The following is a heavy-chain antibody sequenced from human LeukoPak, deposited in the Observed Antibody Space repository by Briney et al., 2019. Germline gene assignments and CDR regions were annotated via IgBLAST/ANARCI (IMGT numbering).Heavy chain of an antibody. CDR3: AKAGGSESSVLGIAEYFQH. J-gene: IGHJ1*01. V-gene: IGHV3-30*18. D-gene: IGHD3-10*01. CDR2: ISYEGSNK. Sequence: GRSLRLSCAASGFTFSSYGMHWVRQAPGKGLEGVAVISYEGSNKYYADSVKGRFTISRDNSKNTLYLQMNSLRAEDTAVYYCAKAGGSESSVLGIAEYFQHWGQGTLVTVSS. CDR1: GFTFSSYG.